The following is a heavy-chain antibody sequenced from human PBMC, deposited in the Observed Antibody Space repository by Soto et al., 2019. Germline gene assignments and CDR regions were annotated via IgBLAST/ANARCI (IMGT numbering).Heavy chain of an antibody. J-gene: IGHJ4*02. D-gene: IGHD5-18*01. Sequence: QVQLVESGGALVQPGGSLRLSCAASGFTFSDYYMTWIRQAPGKGLEWVSYISQTGSDISYADSVRGRFTVSRDNAKNLLYLQMNSLRAEDTAVYYCAKTAREVDYWGPGTLVTVSS. CDR1: GFTFSDYY. CDR2: ISQTGSDI. CDR3: AKTAREVDY. V-gene: IGHV3-11*01.